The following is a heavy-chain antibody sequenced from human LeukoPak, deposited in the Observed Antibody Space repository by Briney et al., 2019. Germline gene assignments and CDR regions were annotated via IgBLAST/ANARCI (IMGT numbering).Heavy chain of an antibody. Sequence: ASVKVSCKASGYSFTDYFIHWVRQATGQGLEWMGWLNPNSGNTGYAQKFQGRVTITRNTSINTAYMELSSLRSEDTAVYYCARMTVSGRDNWFDPWGQGTLVTVSS. CDR1: GYSFTDYF. J-gene: IGHJ5*02. CDR2: LNPNSGNT. D-gene: IGHD6-19*01. CDR3: ARMTVSGRDNWFDP. V-gene: IGHV1-8*03.